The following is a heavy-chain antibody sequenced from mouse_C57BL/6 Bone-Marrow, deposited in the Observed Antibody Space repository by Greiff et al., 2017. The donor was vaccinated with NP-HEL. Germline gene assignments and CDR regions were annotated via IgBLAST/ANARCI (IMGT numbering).Heavy chain of an antibody. CDR3: ARHEDLAWFAY. Sequence: EVNVVESGGDLVKPGGSLKLSCAASGFTFSSYGMSWVRQTPDKRLEWVATISSGGSYTYYPDSVKGRFPISRDNAKNTLYLQMSSLKSEDTAMYYCARHEDLAWFAYWGQGTLVTVSA. CDR2: ISSGGSYT. CDR1: GFTFSSYG. V-gene: IGHV5-6*01. J-gene: IGHJ3*01.